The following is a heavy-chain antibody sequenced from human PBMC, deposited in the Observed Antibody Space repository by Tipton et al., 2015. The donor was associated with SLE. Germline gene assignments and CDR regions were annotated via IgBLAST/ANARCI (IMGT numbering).Heavy chain of an antibody. V-gene: IGHV1-18*01. Sequence: QSGPEVKKPGASVKVSCKASGYTFTSYGISWVRQAPGQGLEWMGWISAYNGNTNYAQKLQGRVTMTTDTSTSTAYMELRSLRSDDPAVYYCARAPIVAPLSVRPFDYWGQGILVTVAS. CDR3: ARAPIVAPLSVRPFDY. D-gene: IGHD5-12*01. J-gene: IGHJ4*02. CDR1: GYTFTSYG. CDR2: ISAYNGNT.